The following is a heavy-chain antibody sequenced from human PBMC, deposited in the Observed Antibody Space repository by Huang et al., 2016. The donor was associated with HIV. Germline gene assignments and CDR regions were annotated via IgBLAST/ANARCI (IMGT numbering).Heavy chain of an antibody. D-gene: IGHD4-17*01. CDR2: ISNDGSRK. J-gene: IGHJ4*02. Sequence: QVHLEESGGGVVQPGRPLRLSCTASGFMFSTFGIDWVRQVPGKRIEWVAGISNDGSRKYYVDSVKGRFTISRDNSKNIVYLQMNSLRPEDTAVYYCAKPSGDYEFFDFWGQGTVVTVSS. CDR3: AKPSGDYEFFDF. V-gene: IGHV3-30*18. CDR1: GFMFSTFG.